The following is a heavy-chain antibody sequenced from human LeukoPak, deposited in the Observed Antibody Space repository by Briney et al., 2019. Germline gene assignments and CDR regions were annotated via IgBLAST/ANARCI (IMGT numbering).Heavy chain of an antibody. CDR3: SRAPNYDFWLDC. D-gene: IGHD3-3*01. CDR1: GFTFGDSG. J-gene: IGHJ4*02. V-gene: IGHV3-49*04. CDR2: IRSRNYGGKI. Sequence: GGSLRLSCTGSGFTFGDSGINWVRQAPGKGLEWVGFIRSRNYGGKIEYAASVRGRFTISRGDSESIAYLQMNNLKSEDSAVYYCSRAPNYDFWLDCWGQGTLITVSS.